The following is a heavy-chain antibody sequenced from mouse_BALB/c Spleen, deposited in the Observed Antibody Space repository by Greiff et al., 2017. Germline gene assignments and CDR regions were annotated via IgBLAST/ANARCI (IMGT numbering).Heavy chain of an antibody. V-gene: IGHV5-4*02. Sequence: EVKLVESGGDLVKPGGSLKLSCAASGFTFSSYGMYWVRQTPEKRLEWVATISDGGSYTYYPDSVKGRFTISRDNAKNNLYLQMSSLKSEDTAMYYCAIGPTYYAMDYWGQGTSVTVSS. J-gene: IGHJ4*01. CDR1: GFTFSSYG. CDR3: AIGPTYYAMDY. CDR2: ISDGGSYT.